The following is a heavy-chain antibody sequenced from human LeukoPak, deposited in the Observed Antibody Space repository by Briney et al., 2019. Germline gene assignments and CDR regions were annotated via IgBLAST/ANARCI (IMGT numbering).Heavy chain of an antibody. CDR2: ISGSGGST. Sequence: GGSLRLSCAASGFTFSSYAMSWVRQAPGKGLEWVSAISGSGGSTCYADSVKGRFTISRDNSKNTLYLQMNSLRAEDTAVYYCAKGRGYCSGGSCFKPHPLYFDYWGQGTLVTVSS. J-gene: IGHJ4*02. V-gene: IGHV3-23*01. CDR3: AKGRGYCSGGSCFKPHPLYFDY. CDR1: GFTFSSYA. D-gene: IGHD2-15*01.